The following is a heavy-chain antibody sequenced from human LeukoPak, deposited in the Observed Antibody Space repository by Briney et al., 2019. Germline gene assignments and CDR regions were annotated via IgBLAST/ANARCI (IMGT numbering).Heavy chain of an antibody. Sequence: ASVKVSCKASGYTFTSYGISWVRQAPGQGLAWMGWISAYNGNTNYAQKLQGRVTMTTDTSTSTAYMELRSLRSDDTAVYYCARGDTDNYYGSGSYSYWGQGTLVTVSS. CDR2: ISAYNGNT. J-gene: IGHJ4*02. D-gene: IGHD3-10*01. CDR3: ARGDTDNYYGSGSYSY. V-gene: IGHV1-18*01. CDR1: GYTFTSYG.